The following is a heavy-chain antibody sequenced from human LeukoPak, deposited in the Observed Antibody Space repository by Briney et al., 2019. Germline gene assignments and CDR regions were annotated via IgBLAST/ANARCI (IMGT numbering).Heavy chain of an antibody. D-gene: IGHD5-18*01. V-gene: IGHV1-2*02. CDR2: INPNSGGT. J-gene: IGHJ6*02. CDR1: GNIFTGYY. Sequence: ASVKVSCKASGNIFTGYYLQWVRQAPGQGLEWMGWINPNSGGTQYAQRFQGRVTMTRETSISTAYLQWSSLKASDTAMFYCARRSYDSYAMDVWGQGTTVTVSS. CDR3: ARRSYDSYAMDV.